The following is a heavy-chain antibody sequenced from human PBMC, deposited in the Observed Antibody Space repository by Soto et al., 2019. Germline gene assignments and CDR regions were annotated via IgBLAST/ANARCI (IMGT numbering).Heavy chain of an antibody. V-gene: IGHV3-23*01. J-gene: IGHJ4*02. Sequence: GGSLRLSCAASGFTFSSYAMSWVRQAPGKGLEWVSAISGSGGSTYYADSVKGRFTISRDNSKNTLYLQMTSLRAEDTAVYYCAKVSPTSLMADTIFGVTGNIDYWGQGTLVTVSS. D-gene: IGHD3-3*01. CDR1: GFTFSSYA. CDR2: ISGSGGST. CDR3: AKVSPTSLMADTIFGVTGNIDY.